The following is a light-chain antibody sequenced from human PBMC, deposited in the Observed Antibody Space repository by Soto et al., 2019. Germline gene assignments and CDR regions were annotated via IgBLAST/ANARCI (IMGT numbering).Light chain of an antibody. CDR2: GAS. V-gene: IGKV3-15*01. Sequence: EIVMTQSPATPSVSPGERATLSCRASQSVSSNLAWYQQKPGQAPRLLVYGASTRATGIPARFSGSGSGTEFTLTISSLQSADFAVYYCQQYNNWPRTFGQGTKVEIK. J-gene: IGKJ1*01. CDR3: QQYNNWPRT. CDR1: QSVSSN.